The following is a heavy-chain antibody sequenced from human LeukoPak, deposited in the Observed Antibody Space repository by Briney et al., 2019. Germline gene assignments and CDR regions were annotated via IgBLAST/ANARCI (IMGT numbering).Heavy chain of an antibody. CDR2: MNPNSGNT. V-gene: IGHV1-8*01. Sequence: ASVKVSCKASGYTFTSYDINWVRQATGQGLEWMGWMNPNSGNTGYAQKFQGRVTMTRNTSISTAYMELSSLRSEDTAVYYCARAVEMATMGYFDYWGQGTLVTVSS. CDR3: ARAVEMATMGYFDY. D-gene: IGHD5-24*01. CDR1: GYTFTSYD. J-gene: IGHJ4*02.